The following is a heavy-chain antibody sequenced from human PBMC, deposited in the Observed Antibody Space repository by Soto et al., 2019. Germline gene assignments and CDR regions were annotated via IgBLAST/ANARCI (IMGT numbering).Heavy chain of an antibody. Sequence: ASVKVSCKASGYTFTSYDINWVRQATGQGLEWMGWMNPNSGNTGYAQKFQGRVTMTRNTSISTAYMELSSLRSEDTAVYYCARRGGYSSSWYNWFDPWGQGTLVTVSS. CDR1: GYTFTSYD. CDR3: ARRGGYSSSWYNWFDP. V-gene: IGHV1-8*01. D-gene: IGHD6-13*01. CDR2: MNPNSGNT. J-gene: IGHJ5*02.